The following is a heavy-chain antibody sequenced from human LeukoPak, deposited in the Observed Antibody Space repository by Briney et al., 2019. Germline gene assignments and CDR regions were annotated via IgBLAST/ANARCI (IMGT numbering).Heavy chain of an antibody. J-gene: IGHJ5*02. D-gene: IGHD3-3*01. CDR2: IHHSERT. CDR1: GYSISSDY. CDR3: ARDHLANLASRLFDP. V-gene: IGHV4-38-2*02. Sequence: PSETLSLTCTVSGYSISSDYWGWVRQPPGKGLEWIGSIHHSERTYYNPSLKSRVTISVDTSKNQFSLKLSSVTAADTAVYYCARDHLANLASRLFDPWGQGTLVTVSS.